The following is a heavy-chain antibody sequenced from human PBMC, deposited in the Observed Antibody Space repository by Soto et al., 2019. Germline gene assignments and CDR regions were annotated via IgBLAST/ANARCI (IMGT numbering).Heavy chain of an antibody. Sequence: GGSLRLSCAASGLTFSNVWMTWVRQAPGKGLEWVAYISSGGHTIHYSDSVRGRFTVSRDNARNSLYLQMNTLRAEDTALYYCARDRAAGGYWGQGTLVTVSS. D-gene: IGHD6-13*01. CDR1: GLTFSNVW. V-gene: IGHV3-48*03. J-gene: IGHJ4*02. CDR3: ARDRAAGGY. CDR2: ISSGGHTI.